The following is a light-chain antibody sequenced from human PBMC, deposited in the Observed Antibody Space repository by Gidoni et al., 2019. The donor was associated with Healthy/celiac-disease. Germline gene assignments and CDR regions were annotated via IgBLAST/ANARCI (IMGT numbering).Light chain of an antibody. CDR1: QSISSY. J-gene: IGKJ2*01. Sequence: IQRTQSPSSLSASVGDRVTITCRSSQSISSYLNWYQQKPGKAPKLLIYAASILQSGVPSRFSGRGSGTDFTLTISSLHPEDFATYYCQQGYSTPPTFGQGTKLEIK. CDR2: AAS. CDR3: QQGYSTPPT. V-gene: IGKV1-39*01.